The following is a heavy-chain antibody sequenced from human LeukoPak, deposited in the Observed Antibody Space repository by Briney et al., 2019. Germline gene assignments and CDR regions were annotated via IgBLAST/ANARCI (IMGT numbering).Heavy chain of an antibody. CDR3: ARDLSENRYSYGRTYYYYYMDV. CDR2: IYTSGTI. CDR1: GGSISSYY. Sequence: SETLSLTCTVSGGSISSYYWSWIRQPAGTALEWIGRIYTSGTITYNPSLKSRVTMSVDTSKNQFSLKLSSVTAADTAVYYCARDLSENRYSYGRTYYYYYMDVWGKGTTVTISS. V-gene: IGHV4-4*07. D-gene: IGHD5-18*01. J-gene: IGHJ6*03.